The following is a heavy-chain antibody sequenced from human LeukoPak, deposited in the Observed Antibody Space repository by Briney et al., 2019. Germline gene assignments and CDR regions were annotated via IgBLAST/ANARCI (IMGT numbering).Heavy chain of an antibody. D-gene: IGHD6-13*01. V-gene: IGHV4-4*07. CDR3: ARGVYIAAAQYGY. J-gene: IGHJ4*02. Sequence: SETLSLTCTVSGGSISSYYWSWIRQPAGKGLEWIGRIYTSGTTNYNPSLKSRVTISVDTSKNQFSLKLSPVTAADTAVYYCARGVYIAAAQYGYWGQGTLVTVSS. CDR2: IYTSGTT. CDR1: GGSISSYY.